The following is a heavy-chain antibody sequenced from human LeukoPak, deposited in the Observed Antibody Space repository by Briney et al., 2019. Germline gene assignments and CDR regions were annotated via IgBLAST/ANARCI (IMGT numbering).Heavy chain of an antibody. Sequence: SVKVSCKASGGTFSSFAISWVRQAPGQGLEWMGGIIPIFGTANYAQKFQGRVTITADESTSTAYMELSSLRSEDTAVYYCARGPYDFWSGYPLPYYYYYMDVWGKGTTVTVSS. CDR3: ARGPYDFWSGYPLPYYYYYMDV. D-gene: IGHD3-3*01. V-gene: IGHV1-69*01. J-gene: IGHJ6*03. CDR1: GGTFSSFA. CDR2: IIPIFGTA.